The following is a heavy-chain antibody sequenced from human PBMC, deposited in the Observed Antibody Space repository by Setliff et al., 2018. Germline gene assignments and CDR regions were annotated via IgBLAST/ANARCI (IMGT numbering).Heavy chain of an antibody. CDR3: ARSPPNRGFGSGWYGDF. D-gene: IGHD6-19*01. CDR1: GYTFTSYG. CDR2: ISAYNGNA. V-gene: IGHV1-18*01. Sequence: ASVKVSCKASGYTFTSYGISWVRQAPGQGLEWMGWISAYNGNANYAQKLQGRLTLTTDTPTSTAYMELRSLRSDDTAVYYCARSPPNRGFGSGWYGDFWGQGTLVTVSS. J-gene: IGHJ4*02.